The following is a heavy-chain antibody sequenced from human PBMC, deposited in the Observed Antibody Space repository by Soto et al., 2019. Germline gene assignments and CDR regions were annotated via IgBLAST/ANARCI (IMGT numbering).Heavy chain of an antibody. CDR2: IYYSGST. CDR1: GGSISSGDYY. V-gene: IGHV4-30-4*01. CDR3: ARVIKGWFVP. Sequence: NPSETLSLTCTVSGGSISSGDYYWSWIRQPPGKGLEWIGYIYYSGSTYYNPSLKSRVTISVDTSKNQFSLKLSSVTAADTSVYYCARVIKGWFVPWGQGTLVTVSS. J-gene: IGHJ5*02.